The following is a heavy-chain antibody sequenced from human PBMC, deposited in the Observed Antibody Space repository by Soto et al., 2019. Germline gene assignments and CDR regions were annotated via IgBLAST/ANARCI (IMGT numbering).Heavy chain of an antibody. J-gene: IGHJ4*02. CDR2: AYYTGTT. Sequence: SETLSLTCAVSGGSISSYYWSWIRQPPGKGLEWVGYAYYTGTTSYNPSLKSRVTISVDKSRNQFSLKLSSVTAADTAVYYCARGPNYDFWSGYFRGWGQGTLVTVSS. D-gene: IGHD3-3*01. V-gene: IGHV4-59*13. CDR1: GGSISSYY. CDR3: ARGPNYDFWSGYFRG.